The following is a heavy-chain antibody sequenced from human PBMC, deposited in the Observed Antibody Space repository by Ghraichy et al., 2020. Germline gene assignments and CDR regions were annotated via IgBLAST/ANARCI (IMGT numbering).Heavy chain of an antibody. D-gene: IGHD2-21*02. Sequence: GGSLRLSCAASGFSVSSNYMSWVRQAPGKGLEWVSVIYSGGSTYYADSVKGRFTISRDNSKNTLYLQMNSLRAEDTAVYYCARGGHGVVVTASWGQGTLVTVSS. CDR1: GFSVSSNY. V-gene: IGHV3-53*01. J-gene: IGHJ4*02. CDR2: IYSGGST. CDR3: ARGGHGVVVTAS.